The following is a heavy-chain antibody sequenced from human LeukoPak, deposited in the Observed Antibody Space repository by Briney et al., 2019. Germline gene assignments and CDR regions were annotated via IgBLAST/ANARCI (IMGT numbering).Heavy chain of an antibody. CDR3: ARDTYGGNSYHYYGMDV. D-gene: IGHD4-23*01. V-gene: IGHV3-48*02. Sequence: GGSLRLSCAASGFTFSSYSMNWVRQAPGKGLEWVSYISSGSSTIYYADSVKGRFPISRDNAKNSLFLHISSLRDGDTAVYYCARDTYGGNSYHYYGMDVWGQGTTVTVSS. J-gene: IGHJ6*02. CDR1: GFTFSSYS. CDR2: ISSGSSTI.